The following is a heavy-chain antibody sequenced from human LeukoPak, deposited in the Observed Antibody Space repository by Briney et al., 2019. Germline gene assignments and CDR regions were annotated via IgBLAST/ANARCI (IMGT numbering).Heavy chain of an antibody. Sequence: GGSLRLSCVASGFTFYDYAMHWVRQAPGKGLEWVSGINWDGGSTYYADSVKGRLTISRDNSRHSLYLQMNSLRAEDTAVYYCAELGITMIGGVWGKGTTVTISS. CDR3: AELGITMIGGV. CDR1: GFTFYDYA. D-gene: IGHD3-10*02. CDR2: INWDGGST. J-gene: IGHJ6*04. V-gene: IGHV3-43D*03.